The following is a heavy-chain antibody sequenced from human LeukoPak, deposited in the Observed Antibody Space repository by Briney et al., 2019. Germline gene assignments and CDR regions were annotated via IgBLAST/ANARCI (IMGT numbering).Heavy chain of an antibody. J-gene: IGHJ6*02. D-gene: IGHD1-7*01. CDR3: ARSASSIMGTADMDV. Sequence: GASVNVSCKGAASVFTGSNMLWVGDAPGQGLEWMGWINPNNGGTNYAQKFQGRITMTRDTSISTAYIEVSRLRSDDTAVYYCARSASSIMGTADMDVWGQGTTVTVSS. V-gene: IGHV1-2*02. CDR2: INPNNGGT. CDR1: ASVFTGSN.